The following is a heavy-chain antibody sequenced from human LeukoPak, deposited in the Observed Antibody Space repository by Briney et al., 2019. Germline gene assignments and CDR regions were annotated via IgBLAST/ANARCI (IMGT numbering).Heavy chain of an antibody. V-gene: IGHV4-34*01. CDR1: GGSFSGYY. D-gene: IGHD1-26*01. CDR3: ARAGASAY. CDR2: INHSGST. J-gene: IGHJ4*02. Sequence: SETLSLTCAVYGGSFSGYYWSWIRQPPGKGLEWIGEINHSGSTNYNPSLKSRVTISVDTSKNQFSLKLSSVTDADTAVYYCARAGASAYWGQGTLVTVSS.